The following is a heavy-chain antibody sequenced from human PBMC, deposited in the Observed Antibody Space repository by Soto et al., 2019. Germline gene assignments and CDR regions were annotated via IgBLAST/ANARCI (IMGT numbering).Heavy chain of an antibody. CDR1: GFTFSRNG. Sequence: QEQLVESGGGVVQPGRSLRLSCAAAGFTFSRNGMHCIRQAPGKGLEWVAIIWYHGNKENYADSVRGRFTISRDNSKNTVYPQMDSLRVEDTAVYYCARWNLAGPTIDAFDLWGQGTLTVSS. D-gene: IGHD5-12*01. V-gene: IGHV3-33*01. J-gene: IGHJ3*01. CDR2: IWYHGNKE. CDR3: ARWNLAGPTIDAFDL.